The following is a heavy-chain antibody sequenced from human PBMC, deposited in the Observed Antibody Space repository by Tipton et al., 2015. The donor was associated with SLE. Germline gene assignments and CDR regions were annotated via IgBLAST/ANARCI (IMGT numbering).Heavy chain of an antibody. J-gene: IGHJ3*02. Sequence: TLSLTCTVSGGSINSGSYYWGWIRQPQPPGKGLEWIGSVFYSGSTYYNPSLKSRVIISIDTSKNQFSLKLTSVTAADTAVYYCARSGSITGTRDDAFDIWGQGTMVTVSS. CDR2: VFYSGST. CDR1: GGSINSGSYY. D-gene: IGHD1-20*01. CDR3: ARSGSITGTRDDAFDI. V-gene: IGHV4-39*07.